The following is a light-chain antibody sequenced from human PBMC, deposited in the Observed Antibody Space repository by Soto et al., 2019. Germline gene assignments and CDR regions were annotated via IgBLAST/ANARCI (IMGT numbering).Light chain of an antibody. CDR2: DVN. J-gene: IGLJ2*01. Sequence: QSVLTQPRSVSGSPGQSVTISCTGISSDVGHYNFVSWYQKYPGKAPKLVLYDVNKRPSGVPGRFSGSKSGNTASLTVSGLQSDDEADYYCSSYADGYPVLFGGGTKLTVL. CDR1: SSDVGHYNF. CDR3: SSYADGYPVL. V-gene: IGLV2-11*01.